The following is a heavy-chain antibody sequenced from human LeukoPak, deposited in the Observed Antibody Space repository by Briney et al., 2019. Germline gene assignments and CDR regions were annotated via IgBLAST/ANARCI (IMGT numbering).Heavy chain of an antibody. CDR1: GFTFSSYA. V-gene: IGHV3-23*01. Sequence: GGSLRLSCAASGFTFSSYAMSWVRQAPGKGLEWVSAISGSGGSTYYADSVKGRFTISRDNSKNTLYLQMNGLRAEDTAVCYCANLGLMVRGAPPVDYWGQGTLVTVSS. J-gene: IGHJ4*02. D-gene: IGHD3-10*01. CDR2: ISGSGGST. CDR3: ANLGLMVRGAPPVDY.